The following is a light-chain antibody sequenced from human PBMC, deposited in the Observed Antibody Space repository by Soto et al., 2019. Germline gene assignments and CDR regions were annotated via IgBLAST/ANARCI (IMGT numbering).Light chain of an antibody. Sequence: DMEMTQSPSSLSASVGDRVTITCRASQSISNYLNWYQHKSGKVPKLLIYAASSLQSGVPTRFSGSGSGTHFTLTINSLQPEDFATYYCQQSYGIPLTFGGGTKIEIK. J-gene: IGKJ4*01. CDR1: QSISNY. CDR3: QQSYGIPLT. CDR2: AAS. V-gene: IGKV1-39*01.